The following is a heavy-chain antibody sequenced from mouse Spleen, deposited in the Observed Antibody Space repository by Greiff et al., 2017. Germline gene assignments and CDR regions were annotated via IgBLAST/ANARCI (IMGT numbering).Heavy chain of an antibody. V-gene: IGHV1-81*01. CDR2: IYPRSGNT. CDR3: ARDKEDGNLFAY. Sequence: VKLVESGAELARPGASVKLSCKASGYTFTSYGISWVKQRTGQGLEWIGEIYPRSGNTYYNEKFKGKATLTADKSSSTAYMELRSLTSEDSAVYFCARDKEDGNLFAYWGQGTLVTVSA. D-gene: IGHD2-1*01. J-gene: IGHJ3*01. CDR1: GYTFTSYG.